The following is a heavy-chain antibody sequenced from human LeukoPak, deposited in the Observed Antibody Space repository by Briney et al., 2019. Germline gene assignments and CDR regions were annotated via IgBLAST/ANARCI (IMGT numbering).Heavy chain of an antibody. J-gene: IGHJ4*02. D-gene: IGHD5-18*01. CDR1: GGSISSSSYY. CDR2: IYYSGST. CDR3: ARGTYSYGYDGFDY. Sequence: PSETLSLTCTVSGGSISSSSYYWGWIRQPPGKGLEWIGSIYYSGSTYYNPSLKSRVTISVDTSKNQFSLKLSSVTAADTAVYYCARGTYSYGYDGFDYWGQGTLVTVSS. V-gene: IGHV4-39*07.